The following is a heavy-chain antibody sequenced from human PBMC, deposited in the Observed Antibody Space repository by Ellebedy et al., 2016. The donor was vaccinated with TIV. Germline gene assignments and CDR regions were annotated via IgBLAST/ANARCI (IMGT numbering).Heavy chain of an antibody. Sequence: MPSETLSLTCTVSGGSIGTYSWSWLRQPPGQPLEWIGYIYYTGSTNYNPSLDSRVTMSVDTSKNQFSLSLSFVTAADTAVYYCARRGYSYGHYYYFDYWGQGALVTVSS. D-gene: IGHD5-18*01. CDR2: IYYTGST. J-gene: IGHJ4*02. V-gene: IGHV4-59*12. CDR3: ARRGYSYGHYYYFDY. CDR1: GGSIGTYS.